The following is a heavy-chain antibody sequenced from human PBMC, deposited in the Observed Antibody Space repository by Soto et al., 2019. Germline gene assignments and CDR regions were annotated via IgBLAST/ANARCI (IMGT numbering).Heavy chain of an antibody. J-gene: IGHJ4*02. CDR2: IHPNSGVT. D-gene: IGHD1-1*01. V-gene: IGHV1-2*02. CDR3: ARAGLTTLELATTY. CDR1: GYTFTDYY. Sequence: ASVKVSCKASGYTFTDYYLHWVRQSPGQGLEWMGWIHPNSGVTKFPQKFQGRVIMTSATSISTAYMELTRLTSDDTAMYYCARAGLTTLELATTYWGQGTLVTVSS.